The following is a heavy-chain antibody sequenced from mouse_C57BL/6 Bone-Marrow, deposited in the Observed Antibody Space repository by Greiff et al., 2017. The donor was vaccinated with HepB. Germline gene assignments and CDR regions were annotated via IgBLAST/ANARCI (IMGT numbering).Heavy chain of an antibody. J-gene: IGHJ2*01. Sequence: EVQLQQSGPELVKPGASVKISCKASGYTFTDYYMNWVKQSHGKSLEWIGDINPNNGGTSYNQKFKGKATLTVDKSSSTAYMELRSLTSEDSAVYYCARCYYSNPYFDYWGQGTTLTVSS. CDR1: GYTFTDYY. D-gene: IGHD2-5*01. CDR2: INPNNGGT. V-gene: IGHV1-26*01. CDR3: ARCYYSNPYFDY.